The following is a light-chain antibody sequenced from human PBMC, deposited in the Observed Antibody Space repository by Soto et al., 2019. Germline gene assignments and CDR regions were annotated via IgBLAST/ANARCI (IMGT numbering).Light chain of an antibody. J-gene: IGKJ5*01. Sequence: EIVLTQSPATLSLSPGERAAFSCRASQSVSTYLAWYQQKPGQAPTLLAYDASNSATGIPSRFSGTGSGTDFTLTISSLELEGFAVYYWQQHSTLISFGQGTRLEIK. V-gene: IGKV3-11*01. CDR1: QSVSTY. CDR2: DAS. CDR3: QQHSTLIS.